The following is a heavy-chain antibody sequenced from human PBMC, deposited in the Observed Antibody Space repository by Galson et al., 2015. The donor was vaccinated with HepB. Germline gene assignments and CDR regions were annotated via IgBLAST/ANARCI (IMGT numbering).Heavy chain of an antibody. V-gene: IGHV3-23*01. J-gene: IGHJ6*02. CDR2: ISGSGGST. CDR1: GFTFSSHA. D-gene: IGHD2-15*01. CDR3: AKLLYHLYYYGMDV. Sequence: SLRLSCAASGFTFSSHAMNWVRQAPGKGLEWVSSISGSGGSTYYADSVKGRFTISRDNSKNTLYLQMNSLRAEDTAFYYCAKLLYHLYYYGMDVWGQGTTVTVS.